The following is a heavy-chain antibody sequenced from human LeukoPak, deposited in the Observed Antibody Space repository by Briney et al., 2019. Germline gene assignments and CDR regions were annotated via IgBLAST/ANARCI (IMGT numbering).Heavy chain of an antibody. CDR1: GFTFDDYA. Sequence: GGSLRLSCAASGFTFDDYAMHWVRQAPGKGLEWVSGISWNSGSIGYADSVKGRFTISRDNAKNSLYLQMNSLRAEDTALYYCAKDLYSCGLTGSFDYWGQGTLVTVSS. D-gene: IGHD5-18*01. V-gene: IGHV3-9*01. CDR2: ISWNSGSI. J-gene: IGHJ4*02. CDR3: AKDLYSCGLTGSFDY.